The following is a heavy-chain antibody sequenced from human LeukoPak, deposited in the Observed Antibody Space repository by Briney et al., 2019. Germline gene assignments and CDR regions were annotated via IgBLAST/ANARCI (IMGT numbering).Heavy chain of an antibody. V-gene: IGHV3-23*01. CDR1: GFTLSSHA. D-gene: IGHD6-13*01. J-gene: IGHJ4*02. CDR3: ARDPSRSWWGYFDY. CDR2: FSESSGSA. Sequence: GGSLRLSCAASGFTLSSHAMSWVRQAPGKGLEWISTFSESSGSAHYADSVKGRFTISRDISKNTLYLQMNSLSAEDPAVYYCARDPSRSWWGYFDYWGQGALVTVSS.